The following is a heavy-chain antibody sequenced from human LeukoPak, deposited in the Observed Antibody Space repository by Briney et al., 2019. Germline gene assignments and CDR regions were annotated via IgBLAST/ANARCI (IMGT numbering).Heavy chain of an antibody. V-gene: IGHV3-48*04. CDR3: AKDKSGWLQSYFDY. CDR1: GFTFSSYS. J-gene: IGHJ4*02. D-gene: IGHD5-24*01. Sequence: GGSLRLSCAASGFTFSSYSMNWVRQAPGKGLEWVSYISSSSTIYYADSVKGRFTISRDNAKNSLYLQMNSLRAEDTALYYCAKDKSGWLQSYFDYWGQGTLVTVSS. CDR2: ISSSSTI.